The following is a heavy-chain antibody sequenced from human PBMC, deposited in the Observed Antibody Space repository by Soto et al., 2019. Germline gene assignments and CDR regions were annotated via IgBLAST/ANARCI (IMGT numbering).Heavy chain of an antibody. CDR3: ARVPRDYGDYGGYFQH. D-gene: IGHD4-17*01. Sequence: QVQLVESGGGVVQPGRSLRLSCAASGFTFSSYGMHWVRQAPGKGLEWVAVIWYDGSNKYYADSVKGRFTISRDNSKNTLYLQLNSLRAEDTVVYYCARVPRDYGDYGGYFQHWGQGTMVTVSS. V-gene: IGHV3-33*01. CDR1: GFTFSSYG. CDR2: IWYDGSNK. J-gene: IGHJ1*01.